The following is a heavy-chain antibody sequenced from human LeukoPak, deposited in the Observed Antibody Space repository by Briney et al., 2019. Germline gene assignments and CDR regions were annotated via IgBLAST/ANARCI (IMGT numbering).Heavy chain of an antibody. J-gene: IGHJ4*02. CDR2: ISSGSTYT. CDR1: GYTFSDYS. CDR3: ARLTVDTADISYIDY. Sequence: GGSLRLSCAASGYTFSDYSMSWIRQAPGKGLEWVSYISSGSTYTNYADSVKGRFTISRDNAKNSLYLQMNSLRAEDTAVYYCARLTVDTADISYIDYWGQGTLVTVSS. D-gene: IGHD5-18*01. V-gene: IGHV3-11*06.